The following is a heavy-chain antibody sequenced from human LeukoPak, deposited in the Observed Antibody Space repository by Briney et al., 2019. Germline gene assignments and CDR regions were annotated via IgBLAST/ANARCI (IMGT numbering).Heavy chain of an antibody. Sequence: PSETLSLTCTVSGGSISSSSYYCGWIRQPPGKGLVWIGSIYYSGSTYYNPSLKSRVTISVDTSKNQFSLKLSSVTAADTAVYYCARDQVERYSSGWNWYFDLWGRGTLVTVSS. CDR1: GGSISSSSYY. J-gene: IGHJ2*01. CDR3: ARDQVERYSSGWNWYFDL. V-gene: IGHV4-39*07. CDR2: IYYSGST. D-gene: IGHD6-19*01.